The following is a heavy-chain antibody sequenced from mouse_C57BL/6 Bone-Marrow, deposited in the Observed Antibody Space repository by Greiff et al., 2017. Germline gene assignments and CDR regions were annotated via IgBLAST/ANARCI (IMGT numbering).Heavy chain of an antibody. J-gene: IGHJ1*03. Sequence: EVHLVESGGGLVKPGGSLKLSCAASGFTFSSYAMSWVRQTPEKRLEWVATISDGGSYTYYPDNVKGRFTISRDNAKNNLYLQMSHLKSEDTAMYYCARERHYYGSSSRYFDVWGTGTTVTVSS. D-gene: IGHD1-1*01. CDR3: ARERHYYGSSSRYFDV. CDR1: GFTFSSYA. V-gene: IGHV5-4*01. CDR2: ISDGGSYT.